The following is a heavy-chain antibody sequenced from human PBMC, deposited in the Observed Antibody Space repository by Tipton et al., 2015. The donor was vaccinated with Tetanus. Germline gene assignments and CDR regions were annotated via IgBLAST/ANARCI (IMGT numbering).Heavy chain of an antibody. V-gene: IGHV4-61*08. CDR1: GGSIISADHY. CDR3: ARGWSECSSWSCSPFDS. Sequence: TLSLTCTVSGGSIISADHYWSWIRQPPGKRLEWIGFVSSSGNSNYSPSLTGRVSMSLDTSKQQFSLSLTSATAADTAVYYCARGWSECSSWSCSPFDSWGQGTLVTVSS. CDR2: VSSSGNS. J-gene: IGHJ4*02. D-gene: IGHD2-2*01.